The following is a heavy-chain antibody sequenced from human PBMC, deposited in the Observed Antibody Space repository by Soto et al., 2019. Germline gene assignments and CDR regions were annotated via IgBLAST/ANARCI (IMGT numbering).Heavy chain of an antibody. V-gene: IGHV3-48*02. Sequence: PVGSLRLSCAASGFTFSSYSMNWVRQAPGKGLEWVSYISSSSSTIYYADSVKGRFTISRDNAKNSLYLQMNSLREEDTAVYYCARDLPSRYDFWSGYYYYYYGMDVWGQGTTVTVSS. CDR3: ARDLPSRYDFWSGYYYYYYGMDV. J-gene: IGHJ6*02. CDR2: ISSSSSTI. CDR1: GFTFSSYS. D-gene: IGHD3-3*01.